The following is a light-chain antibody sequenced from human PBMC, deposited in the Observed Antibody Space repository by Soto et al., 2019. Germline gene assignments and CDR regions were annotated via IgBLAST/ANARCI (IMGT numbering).Light chain of an antibody. CDR2: DAY. J-gene: IGKJ4*01. CDR1: QSIRSW. Sequence: DIHSTQSPSILSASVGDRVTITCRASQSIRSWLAWYQQKPGKAPKLLIYDAYSLESGVPSRFSGRRSGTEFALTIAGLQPEDFATYYCQQYESDSPLTFGGGTKVDIK. CDR3: QQYESDSPLT. V-gene: IGKV1-5*01.